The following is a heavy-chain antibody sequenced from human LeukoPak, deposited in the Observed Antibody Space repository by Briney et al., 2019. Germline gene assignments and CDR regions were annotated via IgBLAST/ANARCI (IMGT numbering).Heavy chain of an antibody. Sequence: TLSLTCIVSGGSISSGSYYWSWIRQPAGKGLEWIGRIYTSGSTNYNPSLKSRVTISVDTSKNQFSLKLSSVTAADTAVYYCARDFWNWGQGTLVTVSS. CDR1: GGSISSGSYY. J-gene: IGHJ4*02. D-gene: IGHD3-3*01. CDR2: IYTSGST. V-gene: IGHV4-61*02. CDR3: ARDFWN.